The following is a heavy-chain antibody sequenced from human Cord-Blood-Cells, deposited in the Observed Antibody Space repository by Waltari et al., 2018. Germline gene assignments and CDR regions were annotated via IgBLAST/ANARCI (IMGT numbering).Heavy chain of an antibody. Sequence: QVQLVQSGAEVKKPGASVKVYCKASGYTFTSYDINWVRQATGQGLEWMGWMNPNSGNKGYAQKFQGRVTITRNTAISTAYMELSSMRSEDTAVYYCASRILGRLSYDAFDVWGQGAMVTVSS. J-gene: IGHJ3*01. CDR1: GYTFTSYD. V-gene: IGHV1-8*03. CDR2: MNPNSGNK. CDR3: ASRILGRLSYDAFDV. D-gene: IGHD7-27*01.